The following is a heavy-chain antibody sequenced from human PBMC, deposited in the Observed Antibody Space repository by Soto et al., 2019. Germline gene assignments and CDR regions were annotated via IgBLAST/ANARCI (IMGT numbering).Heavy chain of an antibody. J-gene: IGHJ6*02. V-gene: IGHV4-4*07. Sequence: SETLSLTCTVFGGSISSYYWSWIRQHPGKGLEWIGRIYTSGSTNYNPSLKSRVTMSVDTSKNQFSLKRSSVTAADTAVDYCARGLALEGFYDDYYGMDVWGQGTTVTVSS. CDR1: GGSISSYY. CDR2: IYTSGST. CDR3: ARGLALEGFYDDYYGMDV. D-gene: IGHD6-19*01.